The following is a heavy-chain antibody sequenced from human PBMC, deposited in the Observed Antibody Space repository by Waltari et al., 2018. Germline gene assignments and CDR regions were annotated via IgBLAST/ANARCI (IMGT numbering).Heavy chain of an antibody. CDR1: GRTFRSYA. J-gene: IGHJ4*02. Sequence: VQLVPSGAEVKQPTSSVTVSCKASGRTFRSYAISWVRQAPGPGLEWMGGISPIFCTANYAQKFQGRVTITADESTSTAYMELSSLRSEDTAVYYCASALSGWYAGYFDYWGQGTLVTVSS. CDR2: ISPIFCTA. CDR3: ASALSGWYAGYFDY. V-gene: IGHV1-69*01. D-gene: IGHD6-19*01.